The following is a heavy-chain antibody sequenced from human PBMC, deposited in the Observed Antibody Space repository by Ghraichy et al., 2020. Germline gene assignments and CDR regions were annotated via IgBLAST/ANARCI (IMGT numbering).Heavy chain of an antibody. D-gene: IGHD5-24*01. CDR3: ARGLDRDDYMVGSYYFDY. J-gene: IGHJ4*02. CDR1: GGSISSGGYY. Sequence: SETLSLTCTVSGGSISSGGYYWSWIRQHPGKGLEWIGYIYYSGSTYYNPSLKSRVTISVDTSKNQFSLKLSSVTAADTAVYYCARGLDRDDYMVGSYYFDYWGQGTLVTVSS. V-gene: IGHV4-31*03. CDR2: IYYSGST.